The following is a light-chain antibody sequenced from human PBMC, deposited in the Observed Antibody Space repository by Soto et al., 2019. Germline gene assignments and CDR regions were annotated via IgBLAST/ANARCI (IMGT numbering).Light chain of an antibody. CDR2: GAS. V-gene: IGKV3-20*01. CDR1: QSVSTSS. J-gene: IGKJ2*01. CDR3: QQYGSPPNT. Sequence: EIVLTQSPGTQYLSPGERVTLSCRTSQSVSTSSLAWYQQKPGQAPRLLIYGASSRATGIPDRFSGSGSGTDFTLTISRLEPEDFAVYYCQQYGSPPNTFGQGTKLEI.